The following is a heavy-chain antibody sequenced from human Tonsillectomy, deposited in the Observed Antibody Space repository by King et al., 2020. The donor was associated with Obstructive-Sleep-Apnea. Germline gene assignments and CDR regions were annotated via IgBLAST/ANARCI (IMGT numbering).Heavy chain of an antibody. V-gene: IGHV3-7*01. CDR2: INQDRSEK. D-gene: IGHD6-13*01. CDR3: VRLSISWNWDLDY. J-gene: IGHJ4*02. Sequence: VQLVESGGGLVQPGGSLRLSCAASGFTFGTYWMSWVRQAPGKGLEWVANINQDRSEKYHVDSVKGRFTISRDNAKNSLYLQMNSLRAEDTGVYYCVRLSISWNWDLDYWGQGTLVTVSP. CDR1: GFTFGTYW.